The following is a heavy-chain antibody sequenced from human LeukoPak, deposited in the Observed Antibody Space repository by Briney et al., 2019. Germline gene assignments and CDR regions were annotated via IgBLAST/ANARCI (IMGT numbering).Heavy chain of an antibody. CDR1: GGSIRSYF. CDR3: ARELIVGATMAFDM. D-gene: IGHD1-26*01. CDR2: ISNSGST. J-gene: IGHJ3*02. Sequence: SETLSLTCTVSGGSIRSYFWTWIRQPPGKGREWIGYISNSGSTNYNPSLKSRVTILMYTSKKQFSLKLSSVTAADTAVYYCARELIVGATMAFDMWGQGTRVIVSS. V-gene: IGHV4-59*01.